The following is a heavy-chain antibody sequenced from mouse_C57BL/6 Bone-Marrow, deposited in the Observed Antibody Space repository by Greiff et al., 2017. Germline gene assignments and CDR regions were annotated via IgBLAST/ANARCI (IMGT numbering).Heavy chain of an antibody. CDR3: ARGYDGYYGSYWYFDV. CDR1: GFNIKDYY. CDR2: IDPEDGET. J-gene: IGHJ1*03. D-gene: IGHD2-3*01. V-gene: IGHV14-2*01. Sequence: EVHLVESGAELVKPGASVKLSCTASGFNIKDYYMHWVKQRTEQGLEWIGRIDPEDGETKYAPKFQGKATITADTSSNTAYLQLSSLTSEDTAVYYCARGYDGYYGSYWYFDVWGTGTTVTVSS.